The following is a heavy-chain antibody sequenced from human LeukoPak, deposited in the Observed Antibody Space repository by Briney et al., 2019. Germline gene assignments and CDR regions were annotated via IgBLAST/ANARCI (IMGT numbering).Heavy chain of an antibody. D-gene: IGHD3-16*02. V-gene: IGHV3-33*01. J-gene: IGHJ3*02. CDR3: ARVNRGDAFDI. CDR1: GFSFSSYG. Sequence: GSLRLSCAAAGFSFSSYGMHWVRHAPGKGREWVAVIWYDGRNKFYADSLKGRFTISRDNSKNTLYLQMNSLRAEDTAVYYCARVNRGDAFDIWGQGTLVTVSS. CDR2: IWYDGRNK.